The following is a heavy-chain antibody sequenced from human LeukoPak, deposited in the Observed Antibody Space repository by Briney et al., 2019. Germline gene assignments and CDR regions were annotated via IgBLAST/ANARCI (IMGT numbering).Heavy chain of an antibody. Sequence: GGSLRLSCAAPGFSFTKAWMTWVRQAPGKGPEWVGSIKSESDGGGIDYEASVKDRFTISRDDSKNMLFLEMRSLKTEDTAEYYCTTGSYLPPFLDYWGQGTLVAVSS. V-gene: IGHV3-15*01. CDR2: IKSESDGGGI. J-gene: IGHJ4*02. CDR3: TTGSYLPPFLDY. D-gene: IGHD2-2*02. CDR1: GFSFTKAW.